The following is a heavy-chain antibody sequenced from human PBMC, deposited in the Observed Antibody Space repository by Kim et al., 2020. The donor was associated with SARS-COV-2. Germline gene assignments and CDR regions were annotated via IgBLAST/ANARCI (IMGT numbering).Heavy chain of an antibody. J-gene: IGHJ4*02. CDR3: ARDQRPGNGLADSFDY. D-gene: IGHD4-4*01. Sequence: DAVEGRFTSSRDNSMNTLYLHMNSLRPEDTAIYYCARDQRPGNGLADSFDYWGQGTLVTVSS. V-gene: IGHV3-23*01.